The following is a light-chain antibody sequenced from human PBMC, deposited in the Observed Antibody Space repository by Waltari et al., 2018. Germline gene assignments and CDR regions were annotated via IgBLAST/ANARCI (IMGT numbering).Light chain of an antibody. Sequence: SSELTQDPAVSVALGQTVRITCQGDSLRSNYASWYQQKPGQAPVLVIYSKNNRPTGIADRCSGSSSGNTASLMITGAQAEEEADYDCSSRDSSGDLNDVIVGGGTKLTVL. V-gene: IGLV3-19*01. CDR3: SSRDSSGDLNDVI. CDR2: SKN. J-gene: IGLJ2*01. CDR1: SLRSNY.